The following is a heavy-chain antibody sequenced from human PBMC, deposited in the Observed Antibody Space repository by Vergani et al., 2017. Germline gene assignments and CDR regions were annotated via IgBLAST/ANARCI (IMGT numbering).Heavy chain of an antibody. CDR3: TIVVVAATSYFDY. CDR1: GFTFGDYA. V-gene: IGHV3-49*05. CDR2: IRSKAYGGTT. D-gene: IGHD2-15*01. J-gene: IGHJ4*02. Sequence: EVQLVESGGGLVKPGRSLRLSCTASGFTFGDYAMSWFRQAPGKGLEWVGFIRSKAYGGTTEYAASVKGRFTISRDDSKSIAYLQMNSLKTEDTAVYYCTIVVVAATSYFDYWGQGILVTVSS.